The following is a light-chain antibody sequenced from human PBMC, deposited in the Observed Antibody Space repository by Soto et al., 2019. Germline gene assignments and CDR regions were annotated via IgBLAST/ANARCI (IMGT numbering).Light chain of an antibody. V-gene: IGKV3-20*01. Sequence: EIVLAQSPGTLSLSPGERANLSCRASQTISSNYLAWYQQKPGQAPRLLIYGASSRATGIPDRFSGSGSGTDFTLTISRLEPEDFAVYFCQLYGTSPRTFGQGTKLEIK. CDR3: QLYGTSPRT. J-gene: IGKJ2*01. CDR2: GAS. CDR1: QTISSNY.